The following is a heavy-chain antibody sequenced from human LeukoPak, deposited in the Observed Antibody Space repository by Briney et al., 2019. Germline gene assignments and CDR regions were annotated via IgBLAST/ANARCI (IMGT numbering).Heavy chain of an antibody. D-gene: IGHD1-26*01. CDR3: VKDGVGATAFDY. J-gene: IGHJ4*02. CDR2: TWYDGSNK. Sequence: GRSLRLSCAASGFTFSSYGMHCVRQAPGKGLEWVAVTWYDGSNKYYADSVKGRFTISRDNSKNTLYLQMNSLRAEDTAVYYCVKDGVGATAFDYWGQGTLVTVSS. V-gene: IGHV3-33*06. CDR1: GFTFSSYG.